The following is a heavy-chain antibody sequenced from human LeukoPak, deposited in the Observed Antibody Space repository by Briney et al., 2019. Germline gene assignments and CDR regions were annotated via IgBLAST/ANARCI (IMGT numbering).Heavy chain of an antibody. CDR1: GGSISSSSYY. CDR3: ASLHYDTDAFDI. J-gene: IGHJ3*02. V-gene: IGHV4-39*01. D-gene: IGHD3-9*01. Sequence: SETPSLTCTVSGGSISSSSYYWGWIRQPPGKGLEWIGSIYYSGSTDYNPSLKSRVTISVDTSKNQFSLKLSSVTAADTAVYYCASLHYDTDAFDIWGQGTMVTVSS. CDR2: IYYSGST.